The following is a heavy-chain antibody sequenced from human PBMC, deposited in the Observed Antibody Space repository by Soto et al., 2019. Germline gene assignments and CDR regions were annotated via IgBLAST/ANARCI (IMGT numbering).Heavy chain of an antibody. CDR2: IDPSDSYT. D-gene: IGHD3-22*01. V-gene: IGHV5-10-1*01. CDR3: AITYYYDSSGYYKPDAFDI. Sequence: GESLKISCKGSGYSFTSYWISWVRQMPGKGLEWMGRIDPSDSYTNYSPSFQGHVTISADKSISTAHLQWSSLKASDTAMYYCAITYYYDSSGYYKPDAFDIWGQGTMVTVSS. J-gene: IGHJ3*02. CDR1: GYSFTSYW.